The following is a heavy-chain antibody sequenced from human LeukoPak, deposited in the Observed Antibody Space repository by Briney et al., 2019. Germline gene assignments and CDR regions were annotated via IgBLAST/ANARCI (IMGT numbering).Heavy chain of an antibody. CDR2: ISSSGSTI. CDR3: ARVYDFWSGYYGYGMDV. J-gene: IGHJ6*02. V-gene: IGHV3-11*01. Sequence: GGSLRLSCAASGFTFSDYYMSWIRQAPGKGLEWVSYISSSGSTIYYADSVKGRFTISRDNAKNSPYLQMNSLRAEDTAVYYCARVYDFWSGYYGYGMDVWGQGTTVTVSS. D-gene: IGHD3-3*01. CDR1: GFTFSDYY.